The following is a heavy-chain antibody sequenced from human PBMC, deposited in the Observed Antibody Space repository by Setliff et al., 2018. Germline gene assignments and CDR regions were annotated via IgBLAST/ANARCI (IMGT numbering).Heavy chain of an antibody. J-gene: IGHJ3*01. CDR1: GYTFTSYG. Sequence: GASVKVSCKASGYTFTSYGISWVRQAPGQGLEWMGWINPNSGGREYAEAFQGRVTMTGDTSIRTAFMELSGLTSDDTAVYYCAGPFDVGPYPRPIDGLDLWGQGTRVTVSS. CDR2: INPNSGGR. V-gene: IGHV1-2*02. CDR3: AGPFDVGPYPRPIDGLDL. D-gene: IGHD3-9*01.